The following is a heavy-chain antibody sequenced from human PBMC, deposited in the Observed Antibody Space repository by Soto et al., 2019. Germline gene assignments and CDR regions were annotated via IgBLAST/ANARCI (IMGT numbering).Heavy chain of an antibody. Sequence: VASVKVSFKASCHTFTSYGISWVRQAPRQGLEWMGWISAYNGNTNYAQKLQGRVTMTTDTSTSTAYVELRRLRSDDTAVYYCASGQWLDLVTYFDYWGQGTLVTVCS. CDR2: ISAYNGNT. D-gene: IGHD6-19*01. CDR1: CHTFTSYG. CDR3: ASGQWLDLVTYFDY. J-gene: IGHJ4*02. V-gene: IGHV1-18*01.